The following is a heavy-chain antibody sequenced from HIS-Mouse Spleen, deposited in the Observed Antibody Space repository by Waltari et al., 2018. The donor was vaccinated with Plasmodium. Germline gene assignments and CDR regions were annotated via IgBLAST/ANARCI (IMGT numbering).Heavy chain of an antibody. CDR2: RSYDGSNK. Sequence: QVQLVESGGGVVQHGRSLRLSCAASGFTFSRYAMNWVRQAPGKGLEWVAVRSYDGSNKYYADSVKGRFTISRDNSKNTLYLQMNSLRAEDTAVYYCARAHTGYSSSWYYYGMDVWGQGTTVTVSS. V-gene: IGHV3-30*04. D-gene: IGHD6-13*01. J-gene: IGHJ6*02. CDR1: GFTFSRYA. CDR3: ARAHTGYSSSWYYYGMDV.